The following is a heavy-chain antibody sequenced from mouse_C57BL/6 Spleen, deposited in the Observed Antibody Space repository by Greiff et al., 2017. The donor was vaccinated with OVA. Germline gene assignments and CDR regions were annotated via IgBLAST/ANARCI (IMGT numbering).Heavy chain of an antibody. V-gene: IGHV1-64*01. Sequence: QVQLKQPGAELVKPGASVKLSCKASGYTFTSYWMHWVKQRPGQGLEWIGMINPNSGSTNYNEKFKGKATLTVDKSSSTAYMQLSSLTSEDSAVYYCERDYDWDYWGQGTTLTVSS. CDR2: INPNSGST. CDR1: GYTFTSYW. CDR3: ERDYDWDY. D-gene: IGHD2-4*01. J-gene: IGHJ2*01.